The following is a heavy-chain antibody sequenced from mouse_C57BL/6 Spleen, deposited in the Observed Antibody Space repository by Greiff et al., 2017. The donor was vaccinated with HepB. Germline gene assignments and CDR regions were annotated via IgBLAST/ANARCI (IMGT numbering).Heavy chain of an antibody. Sequence: EVQLQESGGDLVKPGGSLKLSCAASGFTFSSYGMSWVRQTPDKRLEWVATISSGGSYTYYPDSVKGRFTISRDNAKNTLYLQMSSLKSEDTAMYYCVTTDYFDYWGQGTTLTVSS. CDR3: VTTDYFDY. J-gene: IGHJ2*01. D-gene: IGHD2-1*01. CDR2: ISSGGSYT. CDR1: GFTFSSYG. V-gene: IGHV5-6*01.